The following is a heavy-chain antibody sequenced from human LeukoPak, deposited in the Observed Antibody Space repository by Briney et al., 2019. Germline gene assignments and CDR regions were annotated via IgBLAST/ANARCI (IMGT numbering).Heavy chain of an antibody. D-gene: IGHD1-26*01. CDR2: ISGSAGRT. CDR3: ANTGGGSYYIPDIDY. CDR1: GFTFSNYW. Sequence: PGGSLRLSCAASGFTFSNYWMNWVRQAPGKGLEWVSAISGSAGRTYYADSVKGRLTISRDNSKNTLLLQMNSLRAEDTAVYYCANTGGGSYYIPDIDYWGQGTLVTVSS. V-gene: IGHV3-23*01. J-gene: IGHJ4*02.